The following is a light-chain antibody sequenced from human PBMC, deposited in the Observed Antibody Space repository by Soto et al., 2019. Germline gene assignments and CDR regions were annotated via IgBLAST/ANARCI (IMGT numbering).Light chain of an antibody. CDR3: HQYNNWPPWT. Sequence: EIILTQSPATLSVSLGQGATLSCRASQRISSNLAWYQQKPGQPPRLLIYGASTRATGIPARFSGSGSETEFTLTISSLQSEDFAVYYCHQYNNWPPWTFGQGTRVEIK. CDR2: GAS. V-gene: IGKV3-15*01. J-gene: IGKJ1*01. CDR1: QRISSN.